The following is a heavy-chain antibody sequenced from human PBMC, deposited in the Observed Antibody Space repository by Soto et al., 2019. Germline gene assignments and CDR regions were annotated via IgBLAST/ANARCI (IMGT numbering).Heavy chain of an antibody. CDR1: GGSFSGYF. Sequence: PSETLSLTCTVSGGSFSGYFWTWIRQPPGKGLEWLAEINHSGITNYNPSVESRVSMSVDTSKNQFSLTLYSVTAADTAVYYCVRGPYNYNSRYFDYWGQGTLVTVSS. V-gene: IGHV4-34*01. CDR2: INHSGIT. D-gene: IGHD1-1*01. J-gene: IGHJ4*02. CDR3: VRGPYNYNSRYFDY.